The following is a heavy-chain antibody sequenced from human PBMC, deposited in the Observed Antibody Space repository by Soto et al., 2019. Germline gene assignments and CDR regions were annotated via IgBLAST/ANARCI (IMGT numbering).Heavy chain of an antibody. Sequence: SVKLAWKSSGGTFSSYAISWVRQAPGQGLEWMGGIIPIFGTANYAQKFQGRVTITADKSTSTAYMELSSLRSEDTAVYYCAAESPLPVAAPGYYYGRDVRGQGSTVTVS. CDR3: AAESPLPVAAPGYYYGRDV. V-gene: IGHV1-69*06. J-gene: IGHJ6*02. CDR1: GGTFSSYA. D-gene: IGHD6-19*01. CDR2: IIPIFGTA.